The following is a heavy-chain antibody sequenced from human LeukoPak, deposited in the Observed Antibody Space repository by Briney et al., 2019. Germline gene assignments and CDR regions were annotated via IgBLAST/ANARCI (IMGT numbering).Heavy chain of an antibody. CDR2: ISGSGDGT. J-gene: IGHJ3*02. V-gene: IGHV3-23*01. D-gene: IGHD1-26*01. CDR3: AKASLYSGTPWGVFDI. Sequence: TGGSLRLSCAASGFTFSRHAMTWVRQAPGKALEWVSSISGSGDGTYYADSVKGRFTISRDNSQNTLYVQMNNLRGEDSAVYYCAKASLYSGTPWGVFDIWGQGTMVTVSS. CDR1: GFTFSRHA.